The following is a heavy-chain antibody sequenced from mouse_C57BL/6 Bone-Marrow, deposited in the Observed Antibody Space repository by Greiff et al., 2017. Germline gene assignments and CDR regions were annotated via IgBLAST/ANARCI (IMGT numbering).Heavy chain of an antibody. Sequence: EVQLQQSGAELVRPGASVKLSCTASGFNIKDDYMHWVKQRPEQGLEWIGWIDPENGDTEYASKFQGKATITADTSSNTASLQLSSLTSEDTAVYYCTTEGAGYWGQGTTLTVSS. CDR2: IDPENGDT. CDR1: GFNIKDDY. D-gene: IGHD3-3*01. J-gene: IGHJ2*01. V-gene: IGHV14-4*01. CDR3: TTEGAGY.